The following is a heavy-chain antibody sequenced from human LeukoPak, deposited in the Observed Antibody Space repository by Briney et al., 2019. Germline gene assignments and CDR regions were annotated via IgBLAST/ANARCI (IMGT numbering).Heavy chain of an antibody. CDR3: ASGHIQYYYDSSGYYVPDY. D-gene: IGHD3-22*01. CDR2: INHSGST. J-gene: IGHJ4*02. CDR1: GGSFSGYY. Sequence: SETLSLTCAVYGGSFSGYYWSWVRQPPGKGPEWLGEINHSGSTNYNPSLKSRVTISVDTSKNQFSLKLSSVTAADTAVYYCASGHIQYYYDSSGYYVPDYWGQGTLVTVSS. V-gene: IGHV4-34*01.